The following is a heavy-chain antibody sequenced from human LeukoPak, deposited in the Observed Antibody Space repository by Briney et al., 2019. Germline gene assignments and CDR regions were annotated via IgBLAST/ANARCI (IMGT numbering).Heavy chain of an antibody. D-gene: IGHD3-3*01. J-gene: IGHJ4*02. CDR3: ARWRGAQSEFEY. CDR1: GFTFSTYW. V-gene: IGHV3-7*01. CDR2: IKQDGSEK. Sequence: AGGSLRLSCTASGFTFSTYWMSWVRQAPGKGLECVASIKQDGSEKEYVDSVKGRFTISRDNAKNSLYLQMISLRAEDTAVYYCARWRGAQSEFEYWGQGTLVTVSS.